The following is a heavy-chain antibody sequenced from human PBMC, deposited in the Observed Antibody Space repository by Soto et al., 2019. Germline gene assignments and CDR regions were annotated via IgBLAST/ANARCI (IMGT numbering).Heavy chain of an antibody. Sequence: QVQLQESGPGLVKPSGTLSLTCAVSGGSISSSNWWSWVRQPPGKGLEWIGEIYHSGSTNYNPSLTRRVTISGDKSENQFSLKLSSVTAADTAVYYCARGTGIAVAAASENWFDPWGQGTLVTVSS. J-gene: IGHJ5*02. CDR2: IYHSGST. D-gene: IGHD6-19*01. CDR3: ARGTGIAVAAASENWFDP. CDR1: GGSISSSNW. V-gene: IGHV4-4*02.